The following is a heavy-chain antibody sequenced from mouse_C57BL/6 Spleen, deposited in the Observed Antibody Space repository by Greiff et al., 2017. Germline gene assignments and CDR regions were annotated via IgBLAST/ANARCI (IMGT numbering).Heavy chain of an antibody. Sequence: EVKVVESGGGLVQSGRSLRLSCATSGFTFSDFYMEWVRQAPGKGLEWIAASRNKANDYTTEYSASVKGRFIVSRHTSQSILYLQMNALRAEDTAIFYCARYGDYYGIFDYWGQDITLTVSS. V-gene: IGHV7-1*01. CDR1: GFTFSDFY. CDR3: ARYGDYYGIFDY. D-gene: IGHD1-1*01. J-gene: IGHJ2*01. CDR2: SRNKANDYTT.